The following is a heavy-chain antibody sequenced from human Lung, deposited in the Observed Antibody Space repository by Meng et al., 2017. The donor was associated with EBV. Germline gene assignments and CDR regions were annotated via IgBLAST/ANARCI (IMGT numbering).Heavy chain of an antibody. CDR1: GDSSMNGGFS. V-gene: IGHV4-30-4*08. CDR2: ISYRGSA. D-gene: IGHD2-21*01. J-gene: IGHJ4*02. Sequence: ARRQKRGPGRVEPAQTRPITCDSAGDSSMNGGFSTNLIRPPPGKGLEWIGYISYRGSAYYNPSLKSRVTIDVDTSKNQFSLKLKSVTAADTAVYYCARWWPLCGGDCSDYWGQGTLVTVSS. CDR3: ARWWPLCGGDCSDY.